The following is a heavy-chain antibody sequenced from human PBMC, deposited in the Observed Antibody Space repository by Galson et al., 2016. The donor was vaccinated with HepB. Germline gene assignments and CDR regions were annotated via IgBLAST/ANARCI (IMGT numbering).Heavy chain of an antibody. CDR3: AKKSGEALWFRDDYFDC. J-gene: IGHJ4*02. CDR2: ISGSGGTA. CDR1: GFIFSSYA. V-gene: IGHV3-23*01. Sequence: SLRLSCAASGFIFSSYAMRWLRQAPGKGLEWVAAISGSGGTAYYADSVKGRFTISRDKSKSTLFLQMSGLTTEDTAVYYCAKKSGEALWFRDDYFDCWGQGTLLTVSS. D-gene: IGHD3-10*01.